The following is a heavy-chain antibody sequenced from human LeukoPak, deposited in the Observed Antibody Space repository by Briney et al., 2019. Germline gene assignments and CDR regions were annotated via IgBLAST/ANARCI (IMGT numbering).Heavy chain of an antibody. Sequence: ASVKVSCKASGYTFTGYYMHWVRQAPGQGLEWMGWINPNSGGTNYAQKFQGRVTMTRDTSISTAYMELSRLKSDDTAVYYCARDRVGYCCGDCYSAPDYWGQGTLVTVSS. CDR3: ARDRVGYCCGDCYSAPDY. CDR2: INPNSGGT. V-gene: IGHV1-2*02. CDR1: GYTFTGYY. J-gene: IGHJ4*02. D-gene: IGHD2-21*02.